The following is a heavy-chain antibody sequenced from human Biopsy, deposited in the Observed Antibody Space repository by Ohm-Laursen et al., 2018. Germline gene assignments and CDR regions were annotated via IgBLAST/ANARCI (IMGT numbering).Heavy chain of an antibody. CDR3: ARVPAYPSIDGYYGLDL. V-gene: IGHV1-2*02. D-gene: IGHD3-9*01. CDR2: INPNSGNA. Sequence: SVKVSCKASGYTFAGYYLHWVRQAPGHGLEWMGWINPNSGNANYAQSFQGRLNVTRDTSISTAYMELTSLTFDDTAIYYCARVPAYPSIDGYYGLDLWGQGTTVIVSS. J-gene: IGHJ6*02. CDR1: GYTFAGYY.